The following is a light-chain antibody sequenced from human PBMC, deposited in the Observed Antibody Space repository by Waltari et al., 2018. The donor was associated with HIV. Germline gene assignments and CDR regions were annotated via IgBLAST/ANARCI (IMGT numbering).Light chain of an antibody. J-gene: IGKJ1*01. CDR2: GAS. V-gene: IGKV3-15*01. CDR3: QQYKSWPRT. Sequence: EIVMLQPPAPLSGSPGERVTPSCAASESVSTNLAWFQQKPGQSPRLLIYGASLRATGVPARFGASGAKTDFTFSISALQSEDVAVYYCQQYKSWPRTFGQGTKVEVK. CDR1: ESVSTN.